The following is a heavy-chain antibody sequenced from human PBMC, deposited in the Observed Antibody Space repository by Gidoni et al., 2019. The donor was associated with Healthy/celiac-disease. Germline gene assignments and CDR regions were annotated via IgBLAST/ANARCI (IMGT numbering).Heavy chain of an antibody. D-gene: IGHD3-22*01. CDR1: GLTFDDYA. J-gene: IGHJ4*02. V-gene: IGHV3-9*01. CDR3: AKEGYYDSSGYLDY. Sequence: EVQLVESGGGLVQPGRSLRLSCAASGLTFDDYAMHWVRKAPGKGLEWVSGISWNSGSIGYADSVKGRFTISRDNAKNSLYLQMNSLRAEDTALYYCAKEGYYDSSGYLDYWGQGTLVTVSS. CDR2: ISWNSGSI.